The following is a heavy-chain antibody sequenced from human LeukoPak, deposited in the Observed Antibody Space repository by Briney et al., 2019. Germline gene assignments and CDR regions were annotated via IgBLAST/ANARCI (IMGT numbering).Heavy chain of an antibody. CDR3: AMGYDFWSGCYFY. CDR1: GYTFTGYY. V-gene: IGHV1-2*02. D-gene: IGHD3-3*01. J-gene: IGHJ4*02. CDR2: INPNSGGT. Sequence: ASVEVSCKASGYTFTGYYMHWVRQAPGQGLEWMGWINPNSGGTNYAQKFQGRVTMTRDTSISTAYMELSRLRSDDTAVYYCAMGYDFWSGCYFYWGQGTLVTVSS.